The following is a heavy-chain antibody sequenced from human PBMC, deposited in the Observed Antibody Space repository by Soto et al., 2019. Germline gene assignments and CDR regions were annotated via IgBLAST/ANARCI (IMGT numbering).Heavy chain of an antibody. CDR3: ARDSYQLPGYCYYGMDV. CDR1: GRSFGNYA. CDR2: NIPIFGTA. Sequence: GASVKFSCKASGRSFGNYATSLVRQAPGQGLEWMGGNIPIFGTANYAQKFQGRVTITADESTSTAYMELSSLRSEDTAVYYCARDSYQLPGYCYYGMDVWGQGTTVTVSS. D-gene: IGHD2-2*01. V-gene: IGHV1-69*01. J-gene: IGHJ6*02.